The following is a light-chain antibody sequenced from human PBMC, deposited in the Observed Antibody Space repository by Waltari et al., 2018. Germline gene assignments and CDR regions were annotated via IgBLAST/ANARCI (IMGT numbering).Light chain of an antibody. CDR2: AVS. J-gene: IGLJ2*01. CDR1: SSDVGGYNY. CDR3: SSYTSSSTVV. Sequence: QSALTQPASVSGSPGQSITISCTGTSSDVGGYNYVSWHQQHPGKAPKLMIYAVSHRPSGVSNRFSGSKSGNTASLTISGLQAEDEADYYCSSYTSSSTVVFGGGTKLTVL. V-gene: IGLV2-14*01.